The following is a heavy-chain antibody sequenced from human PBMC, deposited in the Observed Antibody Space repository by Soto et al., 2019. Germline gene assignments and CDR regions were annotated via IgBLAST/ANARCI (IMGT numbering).Heavy chain of an antibody. J-gene: IGHJ4*02. D-gene: IGHD2-21*01. CDR2: IYHSGST. CDR3: ARGPPHSH. CDR1: GGSISSGGYS. Sequence: QLQLQESGSGLVKPSQTLSLTCAVSGGSISSGGYSWSWIRQPPGKGLEWIGYIYHSGSTYYNPSLXRXVSXSGDRSQTQSSLKVSSVPAADTAVYYCARGPPHSHWGQGTLVTVSS. V-gene: IGHV4-30-2*01.